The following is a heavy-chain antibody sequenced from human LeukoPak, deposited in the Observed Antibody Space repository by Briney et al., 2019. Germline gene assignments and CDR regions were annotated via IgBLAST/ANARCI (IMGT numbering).Heavy chain of an antibody. V-gene: IGHV2-5*02. CDR1: GFSLTTTGVG. CDR3: ARPYYYFYGSGYYKSSFFDY. J-gene: IGHJ4*02. D-gene: IGHD3-10*01. CDR2: IYWDDDK. Sequence: SAPTLVKPTQTLTLTCTLTGFSLTTTGVGVGWIRQPPGKALEWLAVIYWDDDKRYSPSLKSRLTITGDTSKNQVVLTVTNMDPVDTATYYCARPYYYFYGSGYYKSSFFDYWGQGTLVAVSS.